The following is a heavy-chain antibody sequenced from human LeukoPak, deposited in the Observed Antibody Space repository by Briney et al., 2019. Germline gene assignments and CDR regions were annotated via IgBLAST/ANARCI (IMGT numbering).Heavy chain of an antibody. CDR2: IRYDGFNK. Sequence: GGSQRLSCAASGFTFSNYGMHWVRQAPGKGLEWVASIRYDGFNKYYADSLKGRFTISRDNSKNTLYLQMNSLRAEDTAVYYRAKKTIVGATVDAFDIWGQGTMVIVSS. J-gene: IGHJ3*02. V-gene: IGHV3-30*02. CDR1: GFTFSNYG. CDR3: AKKTIVGATVDAFDI. D-gene: IGHD1-26*01.